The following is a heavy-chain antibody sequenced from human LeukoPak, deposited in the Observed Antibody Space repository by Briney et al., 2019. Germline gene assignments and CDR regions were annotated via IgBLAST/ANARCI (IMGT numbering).Heavy chain of an antibody. D-gene: IGHD2-21*02. V-gene: IGHV4-59*08. J-gene: IGHJ4*02. CDR2: VYLDGTT. CDR1: NDPFSNYF. Sequence: SETLSLTCSVSNDPFSNYFWSWVRQPPGKGLEWIGYVYLDGTTNYNPSLMDRVTISVNATKNQFSLRLNSVTALDTAVYYCARLTVGLFFDAWGQGALVTVSA. CDR3: ARLTVGLFFDA.